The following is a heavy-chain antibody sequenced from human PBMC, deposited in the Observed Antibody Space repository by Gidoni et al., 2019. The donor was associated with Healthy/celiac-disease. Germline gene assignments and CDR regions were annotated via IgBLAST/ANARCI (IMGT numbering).Heavy chain of an antibody. V-gene: IGHV3-23*01. D-gene: IGHD1-26*01. CDR1: GFTFRSYA. CDR2: IRGSGGST. J-gene: IGHJ3*02. CDR3: AKVKGATPEDAFDI. Sequence: EVQLLESGGGLVQPGGSLRLSCAASGFTFRSYAMILVRQAPGEGLELVSAIRGSGGSTYYAESVKGRFTISRDNSKNTLYLQMNSLRAEDMAVYYCAKVKGATPEDAFDIWGQGTMVTVSS.